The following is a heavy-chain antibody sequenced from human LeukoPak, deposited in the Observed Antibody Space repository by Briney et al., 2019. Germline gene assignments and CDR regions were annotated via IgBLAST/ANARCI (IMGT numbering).Heavy chain of an antibody. CDR1: RGSISSCY. V-gene: IGHV4-4*07. CDR2: IYTSGST. CDR3: AREPAYCGGFDY. J-gene: IGHJ4*02. D-gene: IGHD2-21*01. Sequence: SETLSLTCTVSRGSISSCYWSWIRQPAGKGLEWIGRIYTSGSTNYNPSLKSRVTMSVDTSKNQFSLKLSSVTAADTAVYYCAREPAYCGGFDYWGQGTLVTVSS.